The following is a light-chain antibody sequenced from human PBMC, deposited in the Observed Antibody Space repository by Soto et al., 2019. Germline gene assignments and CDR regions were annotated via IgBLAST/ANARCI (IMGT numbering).Light chain of an antibody. V-gene: IGLV1-44*01. CDR1: SSNIGSNT. CDR3: AAWDDSLNGLV. Sequence: QSVLTQPPSASGTPGQRVTISCSGSSSNIGSNTVNWYQHLPGTAPKLLIYSSNQRPSGVPDRFSGSKSGTSASLAISGLQSEDEADYYCAAWDDSLNGLVFGGGTQLTVL. J-gene: IGLJ7*01. CDR2: SSN.